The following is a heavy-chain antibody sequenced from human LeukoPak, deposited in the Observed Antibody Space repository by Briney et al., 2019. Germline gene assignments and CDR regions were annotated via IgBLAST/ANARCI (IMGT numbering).Heavy chain of an antibody. CDR3: AKHLTRMSFFDY. J-gene: IGHJ4*02. Sequence: GGSLRLSCAASGFTFSSYSMNWVRQAPGKGLEWVSAISGSGGSTYYADSVKGRFTISRDNSKSTLYLQMNSLRAEDTAIYYCAKHLTRMSFFDYWGQGTLATVSS. V-gene: IGHV3-23*01. CDR2: ISGSGGST. CDR1: GFTFSSYS.